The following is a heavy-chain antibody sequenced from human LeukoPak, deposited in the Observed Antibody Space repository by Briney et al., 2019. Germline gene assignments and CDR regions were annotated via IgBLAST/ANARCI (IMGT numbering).Heavy chain of an antibody. J-gene: IGHJ4*02. CDR1: GFTFGTAW. V-gene: IGHV3-15*01. CDR3: ATERSGSNSY. Sequence: PGGSLRLSCGASGFTFGTAWMSWVRQAPGKGLEWVGRIKTKSDGGTTDYAAPVKGRFTISRDDSKDTLYLQMNSLRAEDTAVYYCATERSGSNSYWGQGTLVTVSS. CDR2: IKTKSDGGTT. D-gene: IGHD1-26*01.